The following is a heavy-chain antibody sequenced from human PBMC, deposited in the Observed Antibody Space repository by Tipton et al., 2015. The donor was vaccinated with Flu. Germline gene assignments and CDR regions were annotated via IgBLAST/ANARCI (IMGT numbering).Heavy chain of an antibody. D-gene: IGHD6-13*01. V-gene: IGHV3-13*01. Sequence: SLRLSCAASGFTFSSCDMHWVRQATGEGLQWVSGIDSAGDTYYLDSVKGRFTISRDNAKNSLYLQMNSLRAGDTAVYFCARGPLPDSNWYNGMDVWGQGTTVTVSS. CDR3: ARGPLPDSNWYNGMDV. CDR2: IDSAGDT. J-gene: IGHJ6*02. CDR1: GFTFSSCD.